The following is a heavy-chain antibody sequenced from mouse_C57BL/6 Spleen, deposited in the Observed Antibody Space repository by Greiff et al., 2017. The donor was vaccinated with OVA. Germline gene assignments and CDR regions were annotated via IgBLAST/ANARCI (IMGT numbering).Heavy chain of an antibody. V-gene: IGHV1-54*01. Sequence: QVQLQQSGAELVRPGTSVKVSCKASGYAFTNYLIKWVKQRPGQGLEWIGVINPGSGGTNYNEKFKGKATLTADKSSSTAYMQLSSLTSEDSAVYFCARSRTTVVPFAYWGQGTLVTVSA. D-gene: IGHD1-1*01. CDR1: GYAFTNYL. J-gene: IGHJ3*01. CDR2: INPGSGGT. CDR3: ARSRTTVVPFAY.